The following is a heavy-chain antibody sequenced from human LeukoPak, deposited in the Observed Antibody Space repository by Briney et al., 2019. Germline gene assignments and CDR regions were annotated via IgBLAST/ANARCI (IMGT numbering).Heavy chain of an antibody. Sequence: GGSLRLSCAASGFTFDDYAMHWVRQAPGRGLEWVSGISWNSGSIGYADSVKGRFTISRDNAKNSLYLQMNSLRAEDTALYYCAKEQLELDYYGMDVWGQGTTVTVSS. CDR2: ISWNSGSI. CDR1: GFTFDDYA. V-gene: IGHV3-9*01. J-gene: IGHJ6*02. CDR3: AKEQLELDYYGMDV. D-gene: IGHD1-1*01.